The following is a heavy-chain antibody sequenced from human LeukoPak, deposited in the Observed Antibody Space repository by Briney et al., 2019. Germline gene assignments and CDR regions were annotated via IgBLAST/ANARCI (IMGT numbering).Heavy chain of an antibody. CDR2: ISGSGGST. CDR3: AKQTRPQLERRLGFDY. Sequence: GVSLRLSCAASGFTFSSYAMSWVRQGPGKGLEWVSAISGSGGSTYYADSVKGRFTISRDNSKNTLYLQMNSLRAEDTAVYYCAKQTRPQLERRLGFDYWGQGTLVTVSS. V-gene: IGHV3-23*01. D-gene: IGHD1-1*01. CDR1: GFTFSSYA. J-gene: IGHJ4*02.